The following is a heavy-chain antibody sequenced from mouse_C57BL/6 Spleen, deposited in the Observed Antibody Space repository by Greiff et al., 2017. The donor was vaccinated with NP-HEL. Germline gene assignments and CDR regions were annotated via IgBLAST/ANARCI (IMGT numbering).Heavy chain of an antibody. V-gene: IGHV1-64*01. CDR3: ARGGGGYYGDFDY. D-gene: IGHD1-1*01. J-gene: IGHJ2*01. Sequence: QVQLQQPGAELVKPGASVKLSCKASGYTFTSYWMHWVKQRPGQGLEWIGMIHPNSGSTNYNEKFKSKATLTVDKSSSTAYMQLSSLTSEDSAVYCCARGGGGYYGDFDYWGQGTTLTVSS. CDR2: IHPNSGST. CDR1: GYTFTSYW.